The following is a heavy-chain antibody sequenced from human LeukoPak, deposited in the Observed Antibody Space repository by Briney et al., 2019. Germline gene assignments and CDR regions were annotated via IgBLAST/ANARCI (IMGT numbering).Heavy chain of an antibody. V-gene: IGHV3-48*03. J-gene: IGHJ4*02. Sequence: GGSLRLSCVASGFTFSSYEMSWVRQAPGKGGGWVSYISSSRSTINYADSVKGQLTISRDNAKNARYLQMNSLSAEDTAVYYCARVSGSYYKGHFDYWGQGTLVTVSS. D-gene: IGHD3-10*01. CDR1: GFTFSSYE. CDR3: ARVSGSYYKGHFDY. CDR2: ISSSRSTI.